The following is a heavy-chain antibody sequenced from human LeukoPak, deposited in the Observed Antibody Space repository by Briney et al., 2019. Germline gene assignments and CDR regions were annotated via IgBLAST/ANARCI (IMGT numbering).Heavy chain of an antibody. Sequence: SETLSLTCAVYGGSFSGYYWSWIRQPPGKGLEWIGEINHSGSTNYNPSLKSRVTISVDTSKNQFSLKLSSVTAADTAVYYCARHGWSGRQRWLQHFDYWGQGTLVTVSS. CDR3: ARHGWSGRQRWLQHFDY. V-gene: IGHV4-34*01. D-gene: IGHD5-24*01. CDR1: GGSFSGYY. CDR2: INHSGST. J-gene: IGHJ4*02.